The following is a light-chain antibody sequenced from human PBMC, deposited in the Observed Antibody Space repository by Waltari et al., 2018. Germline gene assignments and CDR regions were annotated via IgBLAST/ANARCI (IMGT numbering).Light chain of an antibody. CDR1: QDIRNY. CDR3: QQYDDLPIT. CDR2: DAS. Sequence: DIQMTQSPSSLSASVGDRVTTTCQASQDIRNYLNWYQQKPGKAPKLLVYDASNLETGVPLRFSGSGSGTDFTLAISSLHPEDIATYYCQQYDDLPITFGQGTRLEIQ. V-gene: IGKV1-33*01. J-gene: IGKJ5*01.